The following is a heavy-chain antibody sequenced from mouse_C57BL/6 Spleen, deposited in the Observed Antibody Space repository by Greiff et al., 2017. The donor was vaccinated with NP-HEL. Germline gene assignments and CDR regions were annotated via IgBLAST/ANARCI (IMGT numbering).Heavy chain of an antibody. J-gene: IGHJ2*01. CDR2: IDPSDSET. CDR3: ARWYDYAHFDY. CDR1: GYTFTSYW. Sequence: VQLQQPGAELVRPGSSVKLSCKASGYTFTSYWMHWVKQRPIQGLEWIGNIDPSDSETHYNQKFKDKATLTVDKSSSTAYMQLSSLTSEDSAVYYCARWYDYAHFDYWGQGTTLTVSS. D-gene: IGHD2-4*01. V-gene: IGHV1-52*01.